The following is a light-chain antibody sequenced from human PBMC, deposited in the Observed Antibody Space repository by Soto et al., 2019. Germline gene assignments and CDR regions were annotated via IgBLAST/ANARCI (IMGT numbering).Light chain of an antibody. V-gene: IGKV4-1*01. CDR3: QQSYSTPWT. CDR2: WAS. CDR1: QSVLYSSNNKNY. Sequence: DIVITQSPDSLALSLGERATINCKSSQSVLYSSNNKNYLAWYQQKPGQPPKLLIYWASTRESGVPDRFSGSGSGTDFTLTISSLQPEDFATYYCQQSYSTPWTFGQGTKVDIK. J-gene: IGKJ1*01.